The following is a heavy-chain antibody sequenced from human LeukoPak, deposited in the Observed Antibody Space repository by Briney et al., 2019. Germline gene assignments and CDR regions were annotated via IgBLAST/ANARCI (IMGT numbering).Heavy chain of an antibody. CDR2: IYYSGST. Sequence: SETLSLTCTVSGDSTSSDRYYGGWVRQPPGKGLEWLGIIYYSGSTYYNPSLKSRVTMSVDTSKNQFFLKLNSVTAADTAVYYCARGRPYSGGYHLDYWGQGTLVTVSA. CDR3: ARGRPYSGGYHLDY. J-gene: IGHJ4*02. D-gene: IGHD1-26*01. V-gene: IGHV4-39*02. CDR1: GDSTSSDRYY.